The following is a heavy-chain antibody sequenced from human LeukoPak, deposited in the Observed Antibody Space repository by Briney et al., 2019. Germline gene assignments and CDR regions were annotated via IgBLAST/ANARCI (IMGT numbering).Heavy chain of an antibody. CDR1: GFTFSDYW. V-gene: IGHV3-74*03. D-gene: IGHD4-11*01. Sequence: PGGSLRLSCAASGFTFSDYWMHWVRQAPGKGLVWVARINSDGSSTTYADSVKGRFTISRDNAKNTLYLRMNSLRGEDTAVYYCARGPHYSDHKSGIDFWGQGTLVTVSS. J-gene: IGHJ4*02. CDR2: INSDGSST. CDR3: ARGPHYSDHKSGIDF.